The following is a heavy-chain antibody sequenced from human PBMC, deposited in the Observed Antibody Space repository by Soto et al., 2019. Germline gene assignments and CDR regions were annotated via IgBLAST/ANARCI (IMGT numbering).Heavy chain of an antibody. CDR1: GYTFTSYG. CDR3: AREGGSSWYGNWFDP. D-gene: IGHD6-13*01. J-gene: IGHJ5*02. Sequence: QVQLVQSGAEVKKPGASVKVSCKASGYTFTSYGISWVRQAPGQGLEWMGWISAYNCNTNYAPKLQGRVTMTTDTSTSTAYMELRSLRCDDAAVYYCAREGGSSWYGNWFDPWGQGTLVTVSS. V-gene: IGHV1-18*01. CDR2: ISAYNCNT.